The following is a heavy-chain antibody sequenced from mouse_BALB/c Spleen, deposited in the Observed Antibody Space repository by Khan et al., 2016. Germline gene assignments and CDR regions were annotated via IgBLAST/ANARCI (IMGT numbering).Heavy chain of an antibody. Sequence: VQLQQSGAELVRSGASVRLSCTASGFKIKDYYIHWVKQRPEQGLEWIGWIDPENGTTEYAPKFQGKATMTADTSSNTAYLQLSRLTSEDTAVYYCNAIYYGNYIYFDYWGQGTTLTVSS. D-gene: IGHD2-1*01. CDR3: NAIYYGNYIYFDY. CDR1: GFKIKDYY. CDR2: IDPENGTT. J-gene: IGHJ2*01. V-gene: IGHV14-4*02.